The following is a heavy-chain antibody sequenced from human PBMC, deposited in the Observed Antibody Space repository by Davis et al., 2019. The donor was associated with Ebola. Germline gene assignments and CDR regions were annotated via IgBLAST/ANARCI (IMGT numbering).Heavy chain of an antibody. CDR2: INHSGST. J-gene: IGHJ6*02. V-gene: IGHV4-34*01. CDR3: AREPFVNSGYGYGMDV. Sequence: MPGGSLRLSCAVYGGSFSGYYWSWIRQPLGKGLEWIGEINHSGSTNYNPSLKSRVTISVDTSKNQFSLKLSSVTAADTAVYYCAREPFVNSGYGYGMDVWGQGTTVTVSS. D-gene: IGHD5-12*01. CDR1: GGSFSGYY.